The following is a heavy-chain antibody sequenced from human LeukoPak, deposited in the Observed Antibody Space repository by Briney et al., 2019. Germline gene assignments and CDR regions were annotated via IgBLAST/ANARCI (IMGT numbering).Heavy chain of an antibody. D-gene: IGHD3-3*01. V-gene: IGHV3-7*01. CDR3: ARDYERAGVSPDYFDY. J-gene: IGHJ4*02. Sequence: GGSLRLSCAASGFTFSSYWMSWVRQAPGKGLEWVANIKQDGSEKYYVDSVKGRFTISRDNAKNSLYLQMNSLRAEDTAVYYCARDYERAGVSPDYFDYWGQGTLVTVSS. CDR1: GFTFSSYW. CDR2: IKQDGSEK.